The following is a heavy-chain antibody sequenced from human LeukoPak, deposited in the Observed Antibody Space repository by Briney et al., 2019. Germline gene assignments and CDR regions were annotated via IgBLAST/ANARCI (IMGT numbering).Heavy chain of an antibody. Sequence: GGSLRLSCAASGFTFSSYGMHWVRQAPGKGLEWVAFIRYDGSNKYYADSVKGRFTISRDNSKNTLYLQMNSLRAEDTAVYYCAKVPGGYSSGWYDTGGYFQHWGQGTLVTVSS. D-gene: IGHD6-19*01. J-gene: IGHJ1*01. CDR1: GFTFSSYG. V-gene: IGHV3-30*02. CDR3: AKVPGGYSSGWYDTGGYFQH. CDR2: IRYDGSNK.